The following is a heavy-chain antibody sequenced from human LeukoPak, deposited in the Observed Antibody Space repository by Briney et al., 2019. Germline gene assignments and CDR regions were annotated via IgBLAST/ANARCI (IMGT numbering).Heavy chain of an antibody. J-gene: IGHJ4*02. V-gene: IGHV1-69*04. D-gene: IGHD5-18*01. CDR2: IIPILGIA. Sequence: SVKVSCKASGCTFSSYAISWVRQAPGQGLEWMGRIIPILGIANYAYTFQGRVTITADKSTSTAYMELSSLRSEDTAVYYCARAVDTAIGHFDYWGQGTLVTVSS. CDR1: GCTFSSYA. CDR3: ARAVDTAIGHFDY.